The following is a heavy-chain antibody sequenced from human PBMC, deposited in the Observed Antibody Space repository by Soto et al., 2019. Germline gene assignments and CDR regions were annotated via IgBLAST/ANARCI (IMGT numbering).Heavy chain of an antibody. CDR2: IKQDGSEK. D-gene: IGHD3-3*01. J-gene: IGHJ4*02. V-gene: IGHV3-7*01. Sequence: EVQLVESGGGLVQPGGSLRLSCAASGFTFSSYWMSWVRQAPGKGLEWVANIKQDGSEKYYVDSVKGRFTISRDNAKNSLYLQMNSLRAEDTAVYYCARVRRHNGITMVGGVSKYYFDYWGQGNLVTGSS. CDR3: ARVRRHNGITMVGGVSKYYFDY. CDR1: GFTFSSYW.